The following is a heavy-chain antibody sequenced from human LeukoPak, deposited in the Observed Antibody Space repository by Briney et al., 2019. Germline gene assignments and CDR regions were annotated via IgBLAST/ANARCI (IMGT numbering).Heavy chain of an antibody. D-gene: IGHD6-13*01. CDR1: GGSISSSSYY. CDR2: IYYSGST. CDR3: ARVQLYSSSWYSLRCWFDP. J-gene: IGHJ5*02. Sequence: PSETLSLTCTVSGGSISSSSYYWGWIRQPPGKGLEWIGSIYYSGSTYYNPSLKSRVTISVDTSKNQFSLKLSSVTAADTAVYYCARVQLYSSSWYSLRCWFDPWGQGTLVTVSS. V-gene: IGHV4-39*07.